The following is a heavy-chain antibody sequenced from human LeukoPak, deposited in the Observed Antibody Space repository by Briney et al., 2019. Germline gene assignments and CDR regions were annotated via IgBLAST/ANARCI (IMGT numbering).Heavy chain of an antibody. V-gene: IGHV1-8*03. CDR2: MNPNSGNT. CDR1: GYTFTSYD. CDR3: ASGVRYCSSTSCGSNGKYYFDY. J-gene: IGHJ4*02. Sequence: GASVKVSCKASGYTFTSYDINWVRQATGQGLEWMGWMNPNSGNTGYAQKFQGRVTITRNTSISTAYMELSSLRSEDTAVYYCASGVRYCSSTSCGSNGKYYFDYWGQGTLVTVSS. D-gene: IGHD2-2*01.